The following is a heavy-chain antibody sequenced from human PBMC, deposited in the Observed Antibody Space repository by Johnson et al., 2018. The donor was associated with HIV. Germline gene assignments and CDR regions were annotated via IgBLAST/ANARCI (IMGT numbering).Heavy chain of an antibody. CDR2: ISYDGSHK. J-gene: IGHJ3*02. D-gene: IGHD3-10*01. CDR3: ARDRVVLWFGESPLDAFDI. V-gene: IGHV3-30-3*01. Sequence: QVQLVESGGGVVQPGRSLRLSCAASGFTFRSYAMHWVRQAPGKGLEWVALISYDGSHKFYADSVKGRFTISRDHSKNTLYLQMNSLRAEDTAVYYCARDRVVLWFGESPLDAFDIWGQGTMVTVSS. CDR1: GFTFRSYA.